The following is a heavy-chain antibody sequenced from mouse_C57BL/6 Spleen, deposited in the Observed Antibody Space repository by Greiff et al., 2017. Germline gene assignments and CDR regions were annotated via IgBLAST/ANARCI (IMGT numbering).Heavy chain of an antibody. Sequence: QVQLQQPGAELVKPGASVKLSCKASGYTFTSYWMHWVKPRPGRGLEWIGRIDPNSGGTKYNEKFKSKATLTVDKPSSTADMQLSSLTSEDSAVYYCASSTTVPYWYFDVWGTGTTVTVSS. CDR3: ASSTTVPYWYFDV. CDR1: GYTFTSYW. D-gene: IGHD1-1*01. CDR2: IDPNSGGT. J-gene: IGHJ1*03. V-gene: IGHV1-72*01.